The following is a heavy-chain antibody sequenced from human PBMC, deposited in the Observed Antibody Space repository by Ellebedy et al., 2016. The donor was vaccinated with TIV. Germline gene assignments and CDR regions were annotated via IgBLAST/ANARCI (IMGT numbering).Heavy chain of an antibody. CDR2: FTHYGTT. Sequence: SETLSLXCSVSGGSLSSGGYFWSWIRQPPGKGLEWIGEFTHYGTTNYSPSLKGRATISADTSKKQFSLHLTSVTAADTAMYYCATHGVDSGYDFGYWGQGTVVTVSS. V-gene: IGHV4-34*01. CDR1: GGSLSSGGYF. CDR3: ATHGVDSGYDFGY. J-gene: IGHJ4*02. D-gene: IGHD5-12*01.